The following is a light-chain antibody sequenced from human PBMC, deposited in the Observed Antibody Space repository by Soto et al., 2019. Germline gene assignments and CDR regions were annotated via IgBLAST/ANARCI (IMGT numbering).Light chain of an antibody. J-gene: IGKJ1*01. CDR3: QQSDNTPWT. Sequence: DIQLTQSPSFLSASLGDRVTITCRASQGISSYLAWYQQKPGKAPKLLIYAASTLQSGVPSRFSGSGSGTDFTLTISSLQPEDFATYYRQQSDNTPWTFGRGTKVDI. V-gene: IGKV1-9*01. CDR2: AAS. CDR1: QGISSY.